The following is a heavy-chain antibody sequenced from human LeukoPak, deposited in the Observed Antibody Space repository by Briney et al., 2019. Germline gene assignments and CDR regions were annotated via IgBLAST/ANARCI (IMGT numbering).Heavy chain of an antibody. V-gene: IGHV3-23*01. Sequence: GGSLRLSCAASGFTFSSYAMSWVRQAPGKGLEWVSAISGSGGSTYYADSVKGRFTISRDSAKNTLYLQMNSLRAEDTAVYYCAKVADYYDSRELDYWGQGTLVTVSS. CDR1: GFTFSSYA. CDR2: ISGSGGST. J-gene: IGHJ4*02. CDR3: AKVADYYDSRELDY. D-gene: IGHD3-22*01.